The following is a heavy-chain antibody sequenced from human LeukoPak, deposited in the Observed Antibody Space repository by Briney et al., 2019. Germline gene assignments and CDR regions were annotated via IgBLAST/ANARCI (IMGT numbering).Heavy chain of an antibody. V-gene: IGHV4-34*01. Sequence: SETLSLTCAVYGGSFSGYYWSWIRQPPGKGLEWIGEINHSGSTNYNPSLKSRVTISVDTSKNQFSPKLSSVTAADTAVYYCARGRYCSSTSCYRFRFDPWGQGTLVTVSS. CDR2: INHSGST. CDR3: ARGRYCSSTSCYRFRFDP. CDR1: GGSFSGYY. J-gene: IGHJ5*02. D-gene: IGHD2-2*01.